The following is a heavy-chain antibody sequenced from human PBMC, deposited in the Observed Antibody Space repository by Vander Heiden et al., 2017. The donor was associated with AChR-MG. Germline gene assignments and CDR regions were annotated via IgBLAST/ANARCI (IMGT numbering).Heavy chain of an antibody. CDR3: ARDHSSGYSGYYGMDV. D-gene: IGHD3-22*01. CDR1: GFTVSSHY. V-gene: IGHV3-53*02. J-gene: IGHJ6*02. Sequence: EVQLVETGGGLIQPGGSLRLSCAASGFTVSSHYMSWVRQAPGKGLEWVSVIYSGGSTYYADSVKGRFTISRDNSKNTLYLQMNSLRAEDTAVYYCARDHSSGYSGYYGMDVWGQGTTVTVSS. CDR2: IYSGGST.